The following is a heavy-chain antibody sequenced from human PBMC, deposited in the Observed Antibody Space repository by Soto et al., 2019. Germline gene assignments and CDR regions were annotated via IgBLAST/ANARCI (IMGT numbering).Heavy chain of an antibody. CDR1: GGTFSSYA. CDR2: IIPIFGTA. CDR3: ARGPDYGDYEISHFDY. V-gene: IGHV1-69*13. J-gene: IGHJ4*02. D-gene: IGHD4-17*01. Sequence: ASVKVSCKASGGTFSSYAISWVRQAPGQGLEWMGGIIPIFGTANYAQRFQGRVTITADESTSTAYMELSSLRSEDTAVYYCARGPDYGDYEISHFDYWGQGTLVTVSS.